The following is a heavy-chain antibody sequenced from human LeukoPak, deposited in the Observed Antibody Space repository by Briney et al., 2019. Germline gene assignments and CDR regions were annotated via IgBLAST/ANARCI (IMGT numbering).Heavy chain of an antibody. V-gene: IGHV3-48*03. CDR1: GFPSSSHK. Sequence: GGSLRLSCSPSGFPSSSHKMNWVRQAPGKGLEWVSGICSSAGTRYYADSMKGGLTISRDKVKNTLDLHMNNLRADDTAVYYWGGGEGLRFLSWGQGTLVTVSS. CDR3: GGGEGLRFLS. CDR2: ICSSAGTR. D-gene: IGHD3-3*01. J-gene: IGHJ5*02.